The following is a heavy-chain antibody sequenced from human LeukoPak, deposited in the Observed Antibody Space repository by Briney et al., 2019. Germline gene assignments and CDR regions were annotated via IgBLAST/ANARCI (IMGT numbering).Heavy chain of an antibody. J-gene: IGHJ4*02. CDR1: GFTVCSNY. V-gene: IGHV3-66*01. CDR3: ARGSRSCFDY. CDR2: IYSGGST. D-gene: IGHD6-6*01. Sequence: GGSLRLSCAASGFTVCSNYMSWVRQAPGKGLEWVSVIYSGGSTYYADSVKGRFTISRGNSKNTLYLQMNGLRAEDTAVYYCARGSRSCFDYWGQGTLVIVSS.